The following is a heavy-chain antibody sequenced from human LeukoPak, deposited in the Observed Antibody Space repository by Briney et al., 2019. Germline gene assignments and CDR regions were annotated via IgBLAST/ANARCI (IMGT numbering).Heavy chain of an antibody. CDR2: IKSKTDGGTT. D-gene: IGHD6-13*01. CDR1: GFTFSSYA. V-gene: IGHV3-15*01. Sequence: GGSLRLSCAASGFTFSSYAMSWVRQAPGKGLEWVGRIKSKTDGGTTDYAAPVKGRFTISRDDSKNTLYLQMNSLNTEDTAVYYCTTPYSSSWYTYWGQGTLVTVSS. CDR3: TTPYSSSWYTY. J-gene: IGHJ4*02.